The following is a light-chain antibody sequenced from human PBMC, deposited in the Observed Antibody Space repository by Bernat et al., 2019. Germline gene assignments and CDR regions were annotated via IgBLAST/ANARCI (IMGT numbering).Light chain of an antibody. CDR2: EVS. CDR3: RQSIQIPHT. J-gene: IGKJ4*01. Sequence: DIVMTQTPLSLSVTPGQPASISCKSSESLLHSNGKTFLSWYLQKAGQPPQVLIYEVSNRFSGVPKGFSGSGSGTDFTLKISRVEAGDVGVYYCRQSIQIPHTFGGGTRLEIK. CDR1: ESLLHSNGKTF. V-gene: IGKV2D-29*01.